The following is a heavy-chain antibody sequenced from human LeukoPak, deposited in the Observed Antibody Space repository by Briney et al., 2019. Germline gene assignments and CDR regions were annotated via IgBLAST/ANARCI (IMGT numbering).Heavy chain of an antibody. V-gene: IGHV4-38-2*02. D-gene: IGHD1-26*01. J-gene: IGHJ4*02. CDR2: IYHSGST. CDR3: AAWTWGVGATVDY. Sequence: SETLSLTCTVSGYSISSGYYWGWIRQPPGKGLEWIGSIYHSGSTYYNPSLKSRVTISVDTSKNQFSLKLSSVTAADTAVYYCAAWTWGVGATVDYWGQGTLVTVSS. CDR1: GYSISSGYY.